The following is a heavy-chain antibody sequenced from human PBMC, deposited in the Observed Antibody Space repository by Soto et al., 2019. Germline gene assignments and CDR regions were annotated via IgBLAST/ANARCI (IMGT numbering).Heavy chain of an antibody. CDR3: ARGWGKYFVFNDF. V-gene: IGHV1-18*01. Sequence: ASVKVSCKASGYTFNTFGITWVRQAPGQGLEWMGCVSGYSDKRDYSRKLQDRITLTADPSTTTSYMELRSLTSDDTAVYYCARGWGKYFVFNDFWGQGTLVTVPQ. CDR2: VSGYSDKR. CDR1: GYTFNTFG. D-gene: IGHD7-27*01. J-gene: IGHJ4*02.